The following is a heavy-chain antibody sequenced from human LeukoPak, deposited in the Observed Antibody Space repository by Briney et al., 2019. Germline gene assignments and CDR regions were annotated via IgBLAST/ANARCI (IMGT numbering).Heavy chain of an antibody. V-gene: IGHV3-7*01. D-gene: IGHD1-7*01. CDR3: ATSRTFDY. J-gene: IGHJ4*02. CDR1: GFTFSSYW. CDR2: INQDGTEK. Sequence: GGSLRLSCAAYGFTFSSYWMNWVRQAPGKGLEWVANINQDGTEKFYVDSVKGRFTISRDNAKNSLYLQMNSLTGEDTAVYYCATSRTFDYWGQGTLVTVSS.